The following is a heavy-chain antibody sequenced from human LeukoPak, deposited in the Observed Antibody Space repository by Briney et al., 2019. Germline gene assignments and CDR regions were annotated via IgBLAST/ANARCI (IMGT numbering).Heavy chain of an antibody. V-gene: IGHV1-8*03. Sequence: ASVKVSCKASGYTFTSYDINWVRQATGQGLEWMGWMNPNSGNTGYAQKFQGRVTITRNTSISTAYMELSRLRSDDTAVYYCAGNDFWSGYSSLDYWGQGTLVTVSS. CDR2: MNPNSGNT. CDR1: GYTFTSYD. D-gene: IGHD3-3*01. CDR3: AGNDFWSGYSSLDY. J-gene: IGHJ4*02.